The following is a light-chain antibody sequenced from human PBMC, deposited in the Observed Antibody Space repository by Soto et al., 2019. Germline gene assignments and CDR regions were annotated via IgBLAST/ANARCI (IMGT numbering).Light chain of an antibody. J-gene: IGKJ1*01. V-gene: IGKV3-20*01. CDR1: QSVSSTY. CDR3: QQYGSSRWT. Sequence: PAERPTLSCRASQSVSSTYLAWYQQKPGQAPRPLISAASSRATGTPDRFSGSGSGTDFTLTISRLEPEDFAVYYCQQYGSSRWTFGQGTKVDIK. CDR2: AAS.